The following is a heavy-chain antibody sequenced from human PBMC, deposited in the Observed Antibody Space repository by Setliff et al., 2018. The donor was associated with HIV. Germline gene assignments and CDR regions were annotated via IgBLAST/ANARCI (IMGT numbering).Heavy chain of an antibody. CDR1: GYTFTTYS. CDR3: ARGALLAVFDFDH. D-gene: IGHD3-10*01. CDR2: INVGKGDT. J-gene: IGHJ4*01. V-gene: IGHV1-3*01. Sequence: ASVKVSCKAFGYTFTTYSLHWVRQAPGQSLEWMGWINVGKGDTKYSQEFQGRISITTDTSAGTGYMELSSLRSDDTAVYFCARGALLAVFDFDHWGHGTLVTVSS.